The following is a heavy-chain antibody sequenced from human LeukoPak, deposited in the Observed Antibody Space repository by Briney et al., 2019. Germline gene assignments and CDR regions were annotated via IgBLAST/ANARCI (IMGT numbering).Heavy chain of an antibody. J-gene: IGHJ3*02. V-gene: IGHV3-64*04. CDR2: ISHNGGST. CDR1: GFTFSNYA. Sequence: GGSLRLSCSASGFTFSNYAMHWVRQAPGKGLEYVSAISHNGGSTYYADSVKGRFTISGDNSKNTLYLQMNNLRAEDTATYYCAREMYSGMYNDAFDIWGQGTKVTVSS. D-gene: IGHD1-26*01. CDR3: AREMYSGMYNDAFDI.